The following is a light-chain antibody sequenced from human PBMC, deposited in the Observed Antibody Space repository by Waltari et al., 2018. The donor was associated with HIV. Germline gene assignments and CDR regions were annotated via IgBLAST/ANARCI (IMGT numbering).Light chain of an antibody. CDR3: QQYGSSPGT. V-gene: IGKV3-20*01. J-gene: IGKJ2*01. Sequence: EIVLTQSPGTLSLSPGERATISCRASQSVTSTYLAWYQQKPGQPPRLLILGASSRATGIPDRFSGSGSGTNFTLTISRLEPEDFAVYYCQQYGSSPGTFGQGTKVEIK. CDR1: QSVTSTY. CDR2: GAS.